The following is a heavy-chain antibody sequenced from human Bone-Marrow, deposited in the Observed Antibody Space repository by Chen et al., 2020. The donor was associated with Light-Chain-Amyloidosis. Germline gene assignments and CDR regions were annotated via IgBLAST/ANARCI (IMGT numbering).Heavy chain of an antibody. V-gene: IGHV4-4*02. D-gene: IGHD6-19*01. Sequence: GPGLVKPSGTLSLTCAVSGDSLSSSHWWRGVRQPPGKGREWIGEIYHSGSTNYNPSLKSRVTISVDKSKNQFSLNLSSVTAADTAVYYCARAWGSSSGSLEYWGQGTLVTVSS. CDR2: IYHSGST. CDR1: GDSLSSSHW. J-gene: IGHJ4*02. CDR3: ARAWGSSSGSLEY.